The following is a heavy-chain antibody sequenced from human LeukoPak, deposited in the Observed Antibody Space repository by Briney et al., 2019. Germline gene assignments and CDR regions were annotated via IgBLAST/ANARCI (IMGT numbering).Heavy chain of an antibody. J-gene: IGHJ4*02. CDR1: GYTFTGYY. D-gene: IGHD3-22*01. CDR2: INPNSGGT. CDR3: AGGGLNYYDSSGYYRY. Sequence: ASVKVSCKASGYTFTGYYMHWMRQAPGQGLEWMGWINPNSGGTNYAQKFQGRVTMTRDTSISTAYMVLSRLRSDDTAVYYCAGGGLNYYDSSGYYRYWGQGTLVTVSS. V-gene: IGHV1-2*02.